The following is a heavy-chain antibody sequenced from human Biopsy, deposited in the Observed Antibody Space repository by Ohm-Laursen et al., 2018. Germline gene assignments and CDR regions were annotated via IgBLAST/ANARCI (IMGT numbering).Heavy chain of an antibody. J-gene: IGHJ5*02. CDR1: GGTFSNYG. CDR3: ARAGPPPFYYGSGSSNWFDP. V-gene: IGHV1-8*02. D-gene: IGHD3-10*01. CDR2: MNPDSGNT. Sequence: SSVKVSYKAPGGTFSNYGVNWVRQATGQGLEWMGWMNPDSGNTGYAQNFQGRVTMTRNTSISTAYMELSSLKSEDTAVYFCARAGPPPFYYGSGSSNWFDPWGQGTLVTVSS.